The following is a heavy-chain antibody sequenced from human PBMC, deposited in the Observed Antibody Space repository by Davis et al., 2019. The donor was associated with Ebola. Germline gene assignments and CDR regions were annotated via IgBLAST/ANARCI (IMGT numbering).Heavy chain of an antibody. V-gene: IGHV5-51*01. Sequence: GESLKISCKGTGYSFPNYWIGWVRQMPGKGLEWMGIIYPDDSDTRYSPSFQGHVTISADKSISTTYLQWSSLKASDTAMYYCARRGGYCISTSCYASRWFDPWGQGTLVTVSS. CDR2: IYPDDSDT. J-gene: IGHJ5*02. D-gene: IGHD2-2*03. CDR3: ARRGGYCISTSCYASRWFDP. CDR1: GYSFPNYW.